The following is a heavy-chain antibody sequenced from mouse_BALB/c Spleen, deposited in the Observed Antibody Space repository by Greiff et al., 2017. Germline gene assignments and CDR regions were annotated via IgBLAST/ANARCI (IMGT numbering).Heavy chain of an antibody. Sequence: ELAKPGASVKMSCKASGYTFTSYWINWIKQRPGQGLEWIGRIAPGSGSTYYNEMFKGKATLTVDTSSSTAYIQLSSLSSEDSAVYFCAREGYGSSYSWFAYWGQGTLVTVSA. CDR3: AREGYGSSYSWFAY. V-gene: IGHV1S41*01. CDR1: GYTFTSYW. D-gene: IGHD1-1*01. CDR2: IAPGSGST. J-gene: IGHJ3*01.